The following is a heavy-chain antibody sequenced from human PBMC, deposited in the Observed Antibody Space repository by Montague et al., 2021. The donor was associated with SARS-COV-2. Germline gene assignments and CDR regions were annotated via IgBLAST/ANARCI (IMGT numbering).Heavy chain of an antibody. CDR2: IYYSGST. CDR1: GGSISSGSYY. V-gene: IGHV4-61*01. CDR3: ARGAGRGSGYGKYYYYYYGMDV. J-gene: IGHJ6*02. D-gene: IGHD5-12*01. Sequence: SETLSLTCTVSGGSISSGSYYWSWIRQPPGKGLEWIGYIYYSGSTNYNPSLKSRVAISVDTSKNQFSLKLSSVTAADTAVYYCARGAGRGSGYGKYYYYYYGMDVWGQGTTVTVSS.